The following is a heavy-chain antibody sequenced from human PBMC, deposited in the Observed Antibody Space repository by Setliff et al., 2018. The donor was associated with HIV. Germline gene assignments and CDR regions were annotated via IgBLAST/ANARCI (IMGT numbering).Heavy chain of an antibody. V-gene: IGHV4-34*12. D-gene: IGHD2-8*02. CDR3: ARRGMWSYETGGNPTATFDY. CDR2: IIHSGST. CDR1: GGSFSGYY. Sequence: SETLSLTCAVYGGSFSGYYWSWIRQPPGKGLEWIGEIIHSGSTNYNPSLKSRVTISVDTSKNQFSLNLSSVTAADTAVYYCARRGMWSYETGGNPTATFDYWGQGVLVTVSS. J-gene: IGHJ4*02.